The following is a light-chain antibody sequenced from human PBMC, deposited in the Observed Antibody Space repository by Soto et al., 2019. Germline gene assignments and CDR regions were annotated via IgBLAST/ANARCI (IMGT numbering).Light chain of an antibody. Sequence: DIQMTQSPSSLSAFVGDRVTITCQASQAISNSLNWYQQKPGRAPKLLIYAASNLETGVSSRFSGSGSGTDFTFTISSLQPEDIATYYCQQYDDRLTFGGGTQVEIK. CDR3: QQYDDRLT. V-gene: IGKV1-33*01. CDR2: AAS. CDR1: QAISNS. J-gene: IGKJ4*01.